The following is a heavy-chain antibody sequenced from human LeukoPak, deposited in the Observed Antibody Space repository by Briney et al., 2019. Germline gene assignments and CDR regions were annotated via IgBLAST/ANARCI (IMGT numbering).Heavy chain of an antibody. V-gene: IGHV3-23*01. D-gene: IGHD3-9*01. Sequence: GGSLRLSCAASGFTFSSYAMSWVRQAPGKGLEWVSAISGSGGSTYYADSVKGRFTISRDNSKNTLYLQMNSLRAEDTAVYYCANAERYYDILTGYYKQAFDTWGQGTMVTVSS. CDR1: GFTFSSYA. J-gene: IGHJ3*02. CDR3: ANAERYYDILTGYYKQAFDT. CDR2: ISGSGGST.